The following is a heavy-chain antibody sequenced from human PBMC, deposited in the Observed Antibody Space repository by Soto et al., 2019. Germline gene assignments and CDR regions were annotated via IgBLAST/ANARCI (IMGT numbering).Heavy chain of an antibody. J-gene: IGHJ6*02. CDR1: GFTFSSYA. CDR2: ISGSGGST. Sequence: GGSLRLSCAASGFTFSSYAMSWVRQAPGKGLEWVSAISGSGGSTYYADSVKGRFTISRDNSKNTLYLQMNSLRAEDTAVYYCAKVRRSGWYYGMDVSGQGTTVTVSS. V-gene: IGHV3-23*01. CDR3: AKVRRSGWYYGMDV. D-gene: IGHD6-19*01.